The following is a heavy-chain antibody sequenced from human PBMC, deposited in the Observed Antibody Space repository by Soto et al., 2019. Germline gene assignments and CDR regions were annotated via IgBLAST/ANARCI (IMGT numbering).Heavy chain of an antibody. CDR1: GFTFSNYA. V-gene: IGHV3-23*01. Sequence: EVQLLQSGGGLVQPGGSLRLSCAASGFTFSNYAMTWVRQAPGKGLEWVSAISGAGGITYYADSVRGRFTISRDNSKDTLYLQKNSLTADDTAVYYCAKDRSRGITVTADCWGQGTLVTVSS. D-gene: IGHD4-17*01. CDR3: AKDRSRGITVTADC. J-gene: IGHJ4*02. CDR2: ISGAGGIT.